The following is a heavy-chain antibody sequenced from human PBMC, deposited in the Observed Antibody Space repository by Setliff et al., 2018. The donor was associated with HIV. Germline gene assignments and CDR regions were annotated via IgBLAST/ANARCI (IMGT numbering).Heavy chain of an antibody. V-gene: IGHV3-48*01. D-gene: IGHD3-9*01. CDR1: GFIFSSYS. CDR3: ARGYDILTGYSRRGSFDI. Sequence: GGSLRLSCAASGFIFSSYSMNWVRQAPGKGLEWISYISSTSKTRQYADSVKGRFTISRDNVKNSLYLQMNSLRADDTALYYCARGYDILTGYSRRGSFDIWGQGTMVTVSS. CDR2: ISSTSKTR. J-gene: IGHJ3*02.